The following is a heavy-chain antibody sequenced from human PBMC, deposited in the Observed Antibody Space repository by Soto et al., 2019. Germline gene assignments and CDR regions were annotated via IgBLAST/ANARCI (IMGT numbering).Heavy chain of an antibody. Sequence: PGGSLRLSCAASGFTFSSYAMSWARQAPGKGLEWVSAISGSGGSTYYADSVKGRFTISRDNSKNTLYLQMNSLRAEDTAVYYCAKDRSSRIFGVVTPLDVWGQGTTVTVSS. D-gene: IGHD3-3*01. J-gene: IGHJ6*02. V-gene: IGHV3-23*01. CDR1: GFTFSSYA. CDR3: AKDRSSRIFGVVTPLDV. CDR2: ISGSGGST.